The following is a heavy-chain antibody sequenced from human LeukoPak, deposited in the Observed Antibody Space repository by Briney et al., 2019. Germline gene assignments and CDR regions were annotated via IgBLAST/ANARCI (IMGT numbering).Heavy chain of an antibody. V-gene: IGHV4-39*07. CDR3: ARAWLRWFDP. J-gene: IGHJ5*02. D-gene: IGHD3-22*01. CDR1: GGSISLSYYY. CDR2: VYYSGTT. Sequence: KPSETLSLTCSVSGGSISLSYYYWGWIRQPPGKALEWIGSVYYSGTTSYNPSLKNRVTISVDMSKNHFSLRLSSVTAADTAMYYCARAWLRWFDPWGQGTLVTVSS.